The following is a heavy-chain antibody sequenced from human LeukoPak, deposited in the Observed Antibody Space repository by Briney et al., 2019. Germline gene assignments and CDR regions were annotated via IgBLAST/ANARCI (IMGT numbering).Heavy chain of an antibody. V-gene: IGHV3-48*03. J-gene: IGHJ6*02. CDR3: ARRQAYYYDSSGYFYYYGMDV. Sequence: PGGSLRLSCAASGFTFSSYEMNWVRQAPGKGLEWVSYISSSGSTIYYADSVKGRFTISRGNAKNSLYLQMNSLRAENTAVYYCARRQAYYYDSSGYFYYYGMDVWGQGTTVTVSS. D-gene: IGHD3-22*01. CDR2: ISSSGSTI. CDR1: GFTFSSYE.